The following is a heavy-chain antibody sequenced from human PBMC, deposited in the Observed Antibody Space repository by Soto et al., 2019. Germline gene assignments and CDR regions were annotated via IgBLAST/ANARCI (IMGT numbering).Heavy chain of an antibody. CDR1: GFTFSSYA. V-gene: IGHV3-23*01. D-gene: IGHD3-3*01. Sequence: GGSLRLSCAASGFTFSSYAMSWVRQAPGKGLEWVSAISGSGGSTYYADSVKGRFTISRDNSKNTLYLQMNSLRAEDTAVYYCAPPVNYDFWSGYYAPMGSINENRGDNWFDPWGQGTLVTVSS. CDR2: ISGSGGST. J-gene: IGHJ5*02. CDR3: APPVNYDFWSGYYAPMGSINENRGDNWFDP.